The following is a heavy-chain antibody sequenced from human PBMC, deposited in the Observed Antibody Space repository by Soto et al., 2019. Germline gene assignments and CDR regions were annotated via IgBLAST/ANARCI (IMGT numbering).Heavy chain of an antibody. D-gene: IGHD3-3*01. CDR3: ASAESADRVWRLGYYFDY. Sequence: GASVKVSCKASEGTFSSYAISWVRQAPGQGLEWMGGIIPIFGTANYAQKFQGRVTITADKSTSTAYMELSSLRSEDTAVYYCASAESADRVWRLGYYFDYWGQGTLVTVSS. CDR1: EGTFSSYA. V-gene: IGHV1-69*06. J-gene: IGHJ4*02. CDR2: IIPIFGTA.